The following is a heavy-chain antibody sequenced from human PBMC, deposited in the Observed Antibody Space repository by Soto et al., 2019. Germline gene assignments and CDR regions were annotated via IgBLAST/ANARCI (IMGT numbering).Heavy chain of an antibody. CDR2: MNPNGGNT. CDR3: ARGPGYCSTGTCYNSWFDP. V-gene: IGHV1-8*01. J-gene: IGHJ5*02. D-gene: IGHD2-15*01. CDR1: GYSFTKYD. Sequence: QVQLVQSGAEVKKPGASVKVSCKASGYSFTKYDINWVRQATGQGLEWMGWMNPNGGNTAYAQRFQGRVSMTRNTSITTAYMELSSLTAEDTAVYYCARGPGYCSTGTCYNSWFDPWGQGTLVTVSS.